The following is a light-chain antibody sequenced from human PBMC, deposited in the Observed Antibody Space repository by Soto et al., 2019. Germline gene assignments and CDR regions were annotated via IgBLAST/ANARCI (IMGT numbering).Light chain of an antibody. V-gene: IGKV4-1*01. J-gene: IGKJ4*01. CDR1: QSVFYSPNNKNY. CDR2: WAS. CDR3: QQYYTSPLT. Sequence: DIVMTQSPDSLAVSRGERATINCKSSQSVFYSPNNKNYLAWYQQKPGQPPKLLIYWASTRESGVPDRFSGSGSGTDFTLTISSLQAEDVAVYYCQQYYTSPLTFGGGTKVEIK.